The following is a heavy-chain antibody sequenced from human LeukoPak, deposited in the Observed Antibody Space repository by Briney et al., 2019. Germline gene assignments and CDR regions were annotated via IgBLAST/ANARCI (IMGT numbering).Heavy chain of an antibody. D-gene: IGHD5-24*01. J-gene: IGHJ4*02. CDR1: GFTFSTYS. V-gene: IGHV3-48*01. CDR2: ISSSSSTI. Sequence: GGSLRLSCAASGFTFSTYSMNWVRQAPGKGLEWVSYISSSSSTIYYADSVKGRFTISRDNAKNSLYLQMNSLRAEDTAVYYCARELRDIEMATIYFDYWGQGTLVTVSS. CDR3: ARELRDIEMATIYFDY.